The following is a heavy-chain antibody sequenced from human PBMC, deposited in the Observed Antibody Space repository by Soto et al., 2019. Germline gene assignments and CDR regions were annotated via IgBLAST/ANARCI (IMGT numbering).Heavy chain of an antibody. J-gene: IGHJ4*02. D-gene: IGHD6-6*01. CDR2: IYPGDSDT. CDR3: ARQYGSSSRVLGYFDY. Sequence: GESLKISCKGSGYSFTSYWIGWVRQMPGKGLEWMGIIYPGDSDTRYSPSFQGQVTISADKSISTAYLQWSSLKASDTAMYYCARQYGSSSRVLGYFDYWGQGTLVTVSS. CDR1: GYSFTSYW. V-gene: IGHV5-51*01.